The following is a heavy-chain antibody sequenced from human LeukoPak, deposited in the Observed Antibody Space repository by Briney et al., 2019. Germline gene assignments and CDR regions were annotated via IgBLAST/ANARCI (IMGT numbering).Heavy chain of an antibody. CDR3: ARMRDYYGSGSYYNSSYPSSWYFDL. Sequence: PSETLSLTCAVYGGSFSGYYWSWIRQPPGKGLEWIGEINHSGSTNYNPSLKSRVTISVDTSKNQFSLKLSSVTAADTAVYSCARMRDYYGSGSYYNSSYPSSWYFDLRGRGTLVTVSS. V-gene: IGHV4-34*01. J-gene: IGHJ2*01. D-gene: IGHD3-10*01. CDR1: GGSFSGYY. CDR2: INHSGST.